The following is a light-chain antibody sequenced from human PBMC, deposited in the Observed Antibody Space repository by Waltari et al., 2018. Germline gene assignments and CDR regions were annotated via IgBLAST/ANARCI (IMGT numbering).Light chain of an antibody. J-gene: IGKJ2*01. CDR2: LVS. Sequence: VVLTQSPLPLPVTLGQSASIPCRSSQSLVHSNGNPYLNWFHQRPGQSPRRLIYLVSNRDSGVPARFSGSGSDTDFTLKINRVEAEDVGIYYCLQGTHWPPHTFGQGTKVEI. CDR3: LQGTHWPPHT. CDR1: QSLVHSNGNPY. V-gene: IGKV2-30*02.